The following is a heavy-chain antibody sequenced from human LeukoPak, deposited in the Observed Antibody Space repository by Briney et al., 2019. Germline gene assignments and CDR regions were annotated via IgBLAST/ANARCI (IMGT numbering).Heavy chain of an antibody. Sequence: GASVKVSCKASGGTFSSYAISWMRQAPGQGLEWMGGIIPIFGTANYAQKFQGRVTITRDTSASTAYMELSSLRSEDTAVYYCARAYITMVRGVIIAGYFQHWGQGTLVTVSS. D-gene: IGHD3-10*01. CDR3: ARAYITMVRGVIIAGYFQH. V-gene: IGHV1-69*05. CDR2: IIPIFGTA. CDR1: GGTFSSYA. J-gene: IGHJ1*01.